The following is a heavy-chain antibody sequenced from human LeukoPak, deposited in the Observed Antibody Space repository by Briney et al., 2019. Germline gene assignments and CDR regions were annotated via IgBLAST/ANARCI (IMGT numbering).Heavy chain of an antibody. V-gene: IGHV4-34*01. CDR3: ARERSGYDLVDY. Sequence: SETLSLTCAVYGGSFSGYYWSWIRQPPGKGLEWIGEINHSGSTNYNPSLKSRVTISVDTSKNQFSLKLSSVTAADTAVYYCARERSGYDLVDYWGQGTLVTVS. D-gene: IGHD5-12*01. CDR1: GGSFSGYY. J-gene: IGHJ4*02. CDR2: INHSGST.